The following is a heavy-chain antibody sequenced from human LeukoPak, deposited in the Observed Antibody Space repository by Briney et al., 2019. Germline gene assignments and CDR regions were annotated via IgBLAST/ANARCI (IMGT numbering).Heavy chain of an antibody. Sequence: GGSLRLSCAASGLTFSTCGMHWVRQAPGKGLEWVAFIRYDGSNKYYADSVKGRFIISRDNSENTLSLQMNSPRAEDTAVYYCAKDRSYYDSGGYRNFDYWGQGTLVTVSS. V-gene: IGHV3-30*02. D-gene: IGHD3-22*01. CDR2: IRYDGSNK. J-gene: IGHJ4*02. CDR1: GLTFSTCG. CDR3: AKDRSYYDSGGYRNFDY.